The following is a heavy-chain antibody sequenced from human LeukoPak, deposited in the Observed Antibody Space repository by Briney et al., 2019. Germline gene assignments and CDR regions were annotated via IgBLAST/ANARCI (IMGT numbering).Heavy chain of an antibody. Sequence: GESLKISCKASGYILTSYWIGWVRQMPGKGLEWMCFIYPGDSDTRYSPSFQGQVTISADKSISTAYLQWSSLKASDTAMYYCARQGILTGTAYFDYWGQGTPVTVSS. D-gene: IGHD1-20*01. CDR3: ARQGILTGTAYFDY. J-gene: IGHJ4*02. CDR2: IYPGDSDT. V-gene: IGHV5-51*01. CDR1: GYILTSYW.